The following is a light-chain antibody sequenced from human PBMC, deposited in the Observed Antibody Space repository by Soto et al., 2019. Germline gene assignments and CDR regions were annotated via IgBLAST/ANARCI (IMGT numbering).Light chain of an antibody. J-gene: IGLJ3*02. Sequence: QSAVTQPASVSGSPGQSITISCTGTSSDVGGYNYVSWYQQHPGKAPKLMIYEVSNRPSGVSNRFSGPKSGNTASLTISGLQAEDEADYYCSSYTSSSTLVFGGGTKLTVL. CDR1: SSDVGGYNY. V-gene: IGLV2-14*01. CDR2: EVS. CDR3: SSYTSSSTLV.